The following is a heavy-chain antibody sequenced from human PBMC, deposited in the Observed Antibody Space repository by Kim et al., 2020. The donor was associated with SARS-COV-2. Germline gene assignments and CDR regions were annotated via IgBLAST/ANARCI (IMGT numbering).Heavy chain of an antibody. D-gene: IGHD3-22*01. V-gene: IGHV7-4-1*02. CDR3: ARDTSGTMIVMGSPYDGMDV. CDR1: GYTFSSYV. J-gene: IGHJ6*02. CDR2: INTNTGNP. Sequence: ASVKVSCKASGYTFSSYVINWVRRAPGQGLEWLGRINTNTGNPTFAQGFTGRFVFSLDTSVSTAYLQISSLKAEDTAVYYCARDTSGTMIVMGSPYDGMDVWGQGTTVTVSS.